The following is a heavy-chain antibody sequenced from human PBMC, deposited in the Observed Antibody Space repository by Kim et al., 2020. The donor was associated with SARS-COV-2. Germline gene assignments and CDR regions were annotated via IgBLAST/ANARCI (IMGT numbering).Heavy chain of an antibody. Sequence: TPSLKHRVTISVDTSKNQFSLKLSSVTAADTAVYYCARDRGATTTRYFDYWGQGTLVTVSS. V-gene: IGHV4-39*07. J-gene: IGHJ4*02. CDR3: ARDRGATTTRYFDY. D-gene: IGHD4-17*01.